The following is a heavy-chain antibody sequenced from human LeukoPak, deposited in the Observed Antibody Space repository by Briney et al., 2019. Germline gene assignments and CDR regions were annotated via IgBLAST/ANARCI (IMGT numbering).Heavy chain of an antibody. CDR2: ISSSGSTI. CDR3: AELGITMIGGV. J-gene: IGHJ6*04. CDR1: KFTFSTYW. D-gene: IGHD3-10*02. V-gene: IGHV3-48*03. Sequence: GGSLRLSCAASKFTFSTYWMSWVRQAPGKGLEWVSYISSSGSTIYYADSVKGRFTISRDNAKNSLYLQMNSLRAEDTAVYYCAELGITMIGGVWGKGTTVSVSS.